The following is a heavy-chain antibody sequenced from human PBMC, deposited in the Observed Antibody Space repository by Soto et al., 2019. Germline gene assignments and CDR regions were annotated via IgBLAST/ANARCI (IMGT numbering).Heavy chain of an antibody. D-gene: IGHD2-21*02. CDR1: AFTFSSYA. V-gene: IGHV3-64*01. J-gene: IGHJ3*02. Sequence: PGGSLRLSCAASAFTFSSYAMHWVRQAPGKGLEYVSAISSNGGSTYYANSVKGRFTISRDNSKNTLYLQMGSLRAEDMAVYYCARNYGGNSYAFDILCQAAMVTVSS. CDR3: ARNYGGNSYAFDI. CDR2: ISSNGGST.